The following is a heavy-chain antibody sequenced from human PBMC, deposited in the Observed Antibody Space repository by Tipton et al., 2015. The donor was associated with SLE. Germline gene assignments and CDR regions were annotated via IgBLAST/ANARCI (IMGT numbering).Heavy chain of an antibody. CDR2: MHNSGDS. V-gene: IGHV4-59*11. D-gene: IGHD2-21*01. J-gene: IGHJ4*02. Sequence: TLSLTCQVSGISISTHYWRWIRQPPGKGLEWIGQMHNSGDSTYNPSLKSRVTMSVDTSKNPFSLKLTSVIAADTAVYYCARDIEAPGDFLYFDYWGQGILVTVSS. CDR3: ARDIEAPGDFLYFDY. CDR1: GISISTHY.